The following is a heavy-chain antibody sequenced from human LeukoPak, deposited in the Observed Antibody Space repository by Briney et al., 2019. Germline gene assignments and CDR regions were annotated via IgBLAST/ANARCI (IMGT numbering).Heavy chain of an antibody. CDR1: GGSISSGGYY. Sequence: SETLSLTCTVSGGSISSGGYYWSWIRQHPGKGLECIGYVYYTGSTYYNPSLKSRVTISVDTSRNQFPLKLNSVTAADTAVYYCARDSSTVTTRHFDYWGQGTLVTVSS. J-gene: IGHJ4*02. CDR2: VYYTGST. D-gene: IGHD4-17*01. CDR3: ARDSSTVTTRHFDY. V-gene: IGHV4-61*08.